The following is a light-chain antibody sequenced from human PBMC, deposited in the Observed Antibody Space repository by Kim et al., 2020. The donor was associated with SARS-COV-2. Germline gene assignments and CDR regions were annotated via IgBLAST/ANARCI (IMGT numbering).Light chain of an antibody. V-gene: IGKV1-8*01. J-gene: IGKJ1*01. Sequence: ASTGDRVTITCRASQGISSYLAWYQQKPGKAPRLLIYAASTLQSGVPSRFSGSGSGTDFTLTISCLQSEDFATYYCQQYYSYPQTFGQGTKVDIK. CDR1: QGISSY. CDR2: AAS. CDR3: QQYYSYPQT.